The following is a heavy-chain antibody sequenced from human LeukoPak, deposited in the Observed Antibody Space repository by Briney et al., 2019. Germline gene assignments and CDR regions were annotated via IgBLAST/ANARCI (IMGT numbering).Heavy chain of an antibody. CDR1: GFSFSSYE. Sequence: GGSLRLSCGAAGFSFSSYEMNWVRQAPGKGLEWVSSISSSSSYIYYADSVKGRFTISRDNAKNSLYLQMNSLRAEDTALYYCARVGYYDSSGFLDYWGQGTLVTVSS. CDR3: ARVGYYDSSGFLDY. J-gene: IGHJ4*02. D-gene: IGHD3-22*01. V-gene: IGHV3-21*01. CDR2: ISSSSSYI.